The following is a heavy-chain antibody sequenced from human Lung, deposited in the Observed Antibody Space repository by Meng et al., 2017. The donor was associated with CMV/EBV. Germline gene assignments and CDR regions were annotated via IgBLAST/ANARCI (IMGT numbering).Heavy chain of an antibody. V-gene: IGHV3-33*01. CDR3: TTEDFGPLEYQLLEGNY. D-gene: IGHD2-2*01. J-gene: IGHJ4*02. CDR1: GFTFSSYG. CDR2: IWNDGSIK. Sequence: GGSLRLXXAASGFTFSSYGMHWVRQAPGKGLEWVAVIWNDGSIKYYADSVKGRFTISRDNSKNTLYLQMYSLRADDTAVYYCTTEDFGPLEYQLLEGNYWGQGPLVTVSS.